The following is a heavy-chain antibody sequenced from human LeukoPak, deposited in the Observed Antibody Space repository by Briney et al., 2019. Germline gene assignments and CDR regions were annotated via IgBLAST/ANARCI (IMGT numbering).Heavy chain of an antibody. CDR1: GFTFSSYA. J-gene: IGHJ4*02. CDR3: ARGDDYVWGSYRYVTPVDY. CDR2: ISYDGSNK. D-gene: IGHD3-16*02. V-gene: IGHV3-30-3*01. Sequence: GGFLRLSCAASGFTFSSYAMHWVRQAPGKGLEWVAVISYDGSNKYYADSVKGRFTISRDNSKNTLYLQMNSLRAEDTAVYYCARGDDYVWGSYRYVTPVDYWGQGTLVTVSS.